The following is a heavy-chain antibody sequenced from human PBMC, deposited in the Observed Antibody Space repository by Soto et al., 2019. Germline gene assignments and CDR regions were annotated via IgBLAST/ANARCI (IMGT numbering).Heavy chain of an antibody. V-gene: IGHV3-64D*08. CDR3: VKDPQYDFWSGYLGSYHYGMDV. CDR2: ISSNGGST. CDR1: GFTFSSYA. Sequence: GGSLRLSCSASGFTFSSYAMHWVRQAPGKGLEYVSAISSNGGSTYYADSVKGRFTISRYNSKNTLYLQMSSLRAEDTAVYYCVKDPQYDFWSGYLGSYHYGMDVWGQGTTVTVSS. J-gene: IGHJ6*02. D-gene: IGHD3-3*01.